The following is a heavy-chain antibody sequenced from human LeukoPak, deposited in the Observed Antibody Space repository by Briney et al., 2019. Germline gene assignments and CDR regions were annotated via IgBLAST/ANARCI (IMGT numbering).Heavy chain of an antibody. J-gene: IGHJ4*02. Sequence: NPGGSLRLSCAASGFTFSSYSINWVRQAPGKGLEWVSSISSSSRYINYADSVKGRLTISRDNAKNSLYLQMNSLRAEDTAVYYCARDKYSSSSGGFDYWGQGTLVTVSS. CDR1: GFTFSSYS. CDR2: ISSSSRYI. V-gene: IGHV3-21*01. CDR3: ARDKYSSSSGGFDY. D-gene: IGHD6-6*01.